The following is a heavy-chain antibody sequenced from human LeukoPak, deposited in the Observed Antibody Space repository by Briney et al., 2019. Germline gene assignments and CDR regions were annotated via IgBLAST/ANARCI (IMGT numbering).Heavy chain of an antibody. Sequence: SETLSLTCTVSGVSISSGSYYWSWIRQPAGKGLEWIGRIYTSGSTNYNPSLKSRVTISVDTSKNQFSLKLSSVTAADTAVYYCARARAHYDSSGYYYVDAFDIWGQGTMVTVSS. CDR3: ARARAHYDSSGYYYVDAFDI. J-gene: IGHJ3*02. D-gene: IGHD3-22*01. CDR1: GVSISSGSYY. V-gene: IGHV4-61*02. CDR2: IYTSGST.